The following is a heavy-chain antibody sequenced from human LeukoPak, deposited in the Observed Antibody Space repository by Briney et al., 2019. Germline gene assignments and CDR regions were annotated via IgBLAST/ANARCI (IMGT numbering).Heavy chain of an antibody. CDR1: GFTFYTYA. CDR2: INGSGGTT. Sequence: PGGSLRLSCAASGFTFYTYAMNWVRQAPGKGRQLVAAINGSGGTTYYADSVKGRFTSSRDNSKNTVYLQLSSLRAEDTAVYYCAKDPSDFLVDCWGQGILVTVSS. CDR3: AKDPSDFLVDC. D-gene: IGHD2-21*02. V-gene: IGHV3-23*01. J-gene: IGHJ4*02.